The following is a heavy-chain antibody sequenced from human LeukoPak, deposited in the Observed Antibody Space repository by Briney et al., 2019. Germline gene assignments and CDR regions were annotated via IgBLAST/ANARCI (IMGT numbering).Heavy chain of an antibody. CDR3: ARLGSAPGSFYYWYFDL. J-gene: IGHJ2*01. CDR1: GASLSSHY. D-gene: IGHD3-10*01. Sequence: PPESLSLTCTVSGASLSSHYWSWMPHPPGRGLGWIGYIYYPATTNYTTSPKSRLAISVDTSQNQFSLKLTSVTAADTAVDYYARLGSAPGSFYYWYFDLWGRGALFSVSS. V-gene: IGHV4-59*11. CDR2: IYYPATT.